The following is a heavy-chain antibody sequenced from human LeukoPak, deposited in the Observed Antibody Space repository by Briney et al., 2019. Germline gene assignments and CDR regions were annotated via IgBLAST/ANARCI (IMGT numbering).Heavy chain of an antibody. CDR2: INSDGSST. V-gene: IGHV3-74*01. CDR3: ARGSYQVLYFDY. J-gene: IGHJ4*02. Sequence: GGSLRHSCAASGFTFSNYWMHWVRQAPGKGLVWVSRINSDGSSTSYADSVEGRFTISRDNAKNTLYLQMNSLRAEDTAVYYCARGSYQVLYFDYWGQGTLVTVSS. D-gene: IGHD2-2*01. CDR1: GFTFSNYW.